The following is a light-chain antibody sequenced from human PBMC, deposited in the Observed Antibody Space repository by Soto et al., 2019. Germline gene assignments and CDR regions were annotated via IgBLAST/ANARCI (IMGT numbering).Light chain of an antibody. J-gene: IGLJ1*01. CDR3: CSYAGSYPGV. CDR1: SSDVGGYNY. Sequence: QYALTQPRSVSGSPGQSVTISCTGTSSDVGGYNYVSWYQQHPGKAPKLMIYDVSKRPSGVPDRFSGSKSGNTASLTISGLQAEDEADYYCCSYAGSYPGVFGTGTKLTLL. V-gene: IGLV2-11*01. CDR2: DVS.